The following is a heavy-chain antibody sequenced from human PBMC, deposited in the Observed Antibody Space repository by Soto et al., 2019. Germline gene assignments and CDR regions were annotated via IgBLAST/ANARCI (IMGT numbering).Heavy chain of an antibody. V-gene: IGHV3-74*01. CDR1: GFTFSSYW. J-gene: IGHJ6*02. CDR3: ARDYDFWSGYRYGMDV. D-gene: IGHD3-3*01. Sequence: GGSLRLSCSASGFTFSSYWMHWVRQAPGKGLVWVSRINSDGSSTSYADSVKGRFTISRDNAKNTLYLQMNSLRAEDTAVYYCARDYDFWSGYRYGMDVWGQGTTVTVSS. CDR2: INSDGSST.